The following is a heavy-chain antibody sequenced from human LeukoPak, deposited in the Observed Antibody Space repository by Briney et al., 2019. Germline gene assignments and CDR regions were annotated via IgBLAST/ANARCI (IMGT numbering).Heavy chain of an antibody. D-gene: IGHD1-1*01. CDR1: GFTFTSYA. V-gene: IGHV3-23*01. J-gene: IGHJ2*01. CDR2: ISGGGEDT. Sequence: GGSLRLSCAASGFTFTSYAMSWIRQAPGKGLEWVSAISGGGEDTYYPDSVKGRFTISRDNSKNTLYLQMNSLRAEGTAIYYCAKPRAMTTGVGRYFDLWGRGTLVTVSS. CDR3: AKPRAMTTGVGRYFDL.